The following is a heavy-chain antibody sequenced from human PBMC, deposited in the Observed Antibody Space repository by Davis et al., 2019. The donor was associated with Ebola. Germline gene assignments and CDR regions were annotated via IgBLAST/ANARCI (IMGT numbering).Heavy chain of an antibody. CDR1: GFTFSSYA. CDR2: ISGSGGST. J-gene: IGHJ6*02. D-gene: IGHD6-19*01. Sequence: GECLKISCAASGFTFSSYAMSWVRQAPGKGLEWVSAISGSGGSTYYADSVKGRFTISRDNSKNSLYLQMNSLRAEDTALYYCAKDIAVAIPGYGMDVWGQGTTVTVSS. CDR3: AKDIAVAIPGYGMDV. V-gene: IGHV3-23*01.